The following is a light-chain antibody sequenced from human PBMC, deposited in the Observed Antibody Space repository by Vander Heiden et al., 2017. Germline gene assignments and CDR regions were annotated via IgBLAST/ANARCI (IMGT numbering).Light chain of an antibody. CDR2: GED. CDR3: GSRSTSDDLYV. J-gene: IGLJ1*01. V-gene: IGLV3-19*01. CDR1: SIAIYS. Sequence: SSELTQGPAVSVALGQTVSITRQGDSIAIYSPNWYQQKPGQPPVWVIYGEDQRPSGIPDRFSASVSGNTGSLIISGAQAEDEADYYCGSRSTSDDLYVFGPGTKVTVL.